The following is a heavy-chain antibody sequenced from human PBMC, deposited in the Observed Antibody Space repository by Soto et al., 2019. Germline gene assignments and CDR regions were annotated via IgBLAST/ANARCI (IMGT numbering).Heavy chain of an antibody. J-gene: IGHJ4*02. Sequence: PGGSLRLSCAASGFTFSSYAMSWVRQAPGKGLEWVSAISGSGGSTYYADSVKGRFTISRDNSKSTLYLQMNSLRAEDTAVYYCAKDGGGYTGYDYWGQGTLVTVSS. CDR3: AKDGGGYTGYDY. CDR1: GFTFSSYA. CDR2: ISGSGGST. V-gene: IGHV3-23*01. D-gene: IGHD5-18*01.